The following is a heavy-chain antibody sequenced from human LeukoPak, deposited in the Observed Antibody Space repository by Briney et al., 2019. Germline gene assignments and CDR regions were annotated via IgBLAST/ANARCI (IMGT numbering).Heavy chain of an antibody. CDR2: IYPDDSDT. D-gene: IGHD2-8*01. CDR1: GYTFSSYW. CDR3: ARLAYCSNDVCYSNYYYSMHV. Sequence: KVSCKGSGYTFSSYWIGWVRQMPGKGLEWMGIIYPDDSDTRYIPTFQGQVTISADKSISTAYLQWSSLTASDTAMYYCARLAYCSNDVCYSNYYYSMHVWGKGTTVTVSS. J-gene: IGHJ6*03. V-gene: IGHV5-51*01.